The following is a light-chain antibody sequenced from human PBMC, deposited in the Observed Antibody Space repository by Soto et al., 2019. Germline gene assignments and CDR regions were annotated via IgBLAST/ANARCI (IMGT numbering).Light chain of an antibody. CDR3: QLYNSYCT. Sequence: DIQMTQSPSTLSASVGDSVTITCRASQSVSGWLAWYQQKPGKAPKLLIYDASSLQSGVPSRFSGRGSGTEFSLSINRMQPDDFATYHCQLYNSYCTFRQGTKV. V-gene: IGKV1-5*01. CDR1: QSVSGW. CDR2: DAS. J-gene: IGKJ1*01.